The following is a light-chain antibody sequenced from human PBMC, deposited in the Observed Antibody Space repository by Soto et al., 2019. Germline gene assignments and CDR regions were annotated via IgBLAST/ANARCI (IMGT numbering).Light chain of an antibody. CDR2: GAS. J-gene: IGKJ3*01. CDR3: QQLNTFPPFFT. Sequence: DIQLTQSPSFLSASVGDRVTITCRASQGIRSYLAWYQQRPGKAPELLIYGASTLRPGGASRFSGSGSGTEFTLTLSSLQPADFATYYCQQLNTFPPFFTCGPGTKVDIK. CDR1: QGIRSY. V-gene: IGKV1-9*01.